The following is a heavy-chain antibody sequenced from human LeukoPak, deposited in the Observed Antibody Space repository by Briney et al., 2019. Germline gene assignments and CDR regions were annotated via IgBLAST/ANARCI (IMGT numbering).Heavy chain of an antibody. CDR2: IKQDGSEK. D-gene: IGHD4-17*01. Sequence: GGSLRLSCAASGFTFSSYWMSWVRQAPGKGLEWVANIKQDGSEKYYVDSVKGRFTISRDNAKNSLYLQMNSLRAEDTAAYYCARLYGDSHIDYWGQGTLVTVSS. CDR1: GFTFSSYW. CDR3: ARLYGDSHIDY. J-gene: IGHJ4*02. V-gene: IGHV3-7*03.